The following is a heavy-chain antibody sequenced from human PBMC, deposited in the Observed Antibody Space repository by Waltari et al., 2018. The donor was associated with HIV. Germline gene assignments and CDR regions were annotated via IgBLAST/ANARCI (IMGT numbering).Heavy chain of an antibody. CDR3: ARGSRLISDTHYYYTMGV. V-gene: IGHV4-31*03. CDR2: VYYSGST. D-gene: IGHD5-12*01. CDR1: GDSMGSGAYY. J-gene: IGHJ6*02. Sequence: QVQLQESGPGLVKPSQTLSLTCTVSGDSMGSGAYYWSWIRQQPGKGLEWIGYVYYSGSTFYNPSLESRVTISVDASESRFSLKMTAVTAADTAVYYCARGSRLISDTHYYYTMGVWGQGTSVAVSS.